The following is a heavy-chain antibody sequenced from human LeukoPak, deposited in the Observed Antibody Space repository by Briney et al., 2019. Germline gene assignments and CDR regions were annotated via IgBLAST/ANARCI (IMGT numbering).Heavy chain of an antibody. CDR3: ARQTFDSGSLFYTY. V-gene: IGHV4-38-2*01. J-gene: IGHJ4*02. D-gene: IGHD3-10*01. CDR1: GYFISTISSSYY. Sequence: SETLSLTCAVSGYFISTISSSYYWGWIRQPPGKGLEWIGSIHHGGNSYYNPSLKGRLTISVDTSKNQFSLKLSSLTAADTATYYRARQTFDSGSLFYTYWGQGTPVTVSS. CDR2: IHHGGNS.